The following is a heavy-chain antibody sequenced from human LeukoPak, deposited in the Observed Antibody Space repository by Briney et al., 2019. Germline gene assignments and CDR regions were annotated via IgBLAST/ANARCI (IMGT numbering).Heavy chain of an antibody. CDR3: AEAYYYDSSGYHNDY. V-gene: IGHV1-69*02. Sequence: ASVKVSCKASGGTFSSYTVTWVRQAPGQGLEWMGRLIPILGLANYAQKFQGRVTIIADKSTTTAYMELGSLRSEDTAVYYCAEAYYYDSSGYHNDYWGQGTLVTVSS. J-gene: IGHJ4*02. CDR2: LIPILGLA. D-gene: IGHD3-22*01. CDR1: GGTFSSYT.